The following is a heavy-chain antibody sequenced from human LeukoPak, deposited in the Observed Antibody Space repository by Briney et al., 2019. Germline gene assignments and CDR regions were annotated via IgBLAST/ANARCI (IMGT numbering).Heavy chain of an antibody. CDR1: GGSISTSNYY. J-gene: IGHJ4*02. Sequence: SETLSLTCTVSGGSISTSNYYWGWIRQPPGKGQEWIGSIYHSGSTYYNPSLKSRVTISVDTSKNQFSLKLSSVTAADTAVYYCARRGSSAESFDYWGQGTLVTVSS. D-gene: IGHD6-6*01. CDR3: ARRGSSAESFDY. V-gene: IGHV4-39*07. CDR2: IYHSGST.